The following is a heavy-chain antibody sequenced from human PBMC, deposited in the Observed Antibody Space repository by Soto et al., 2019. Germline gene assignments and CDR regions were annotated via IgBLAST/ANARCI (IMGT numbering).Heavy chain of an antibody. Sequence: SVKVSCKASGGTFSSHAIRWVRQAPGQGLEWMGGIIHIFGTANYAQKFQGRVTITADGSTSTAYMELSSLRSEDTAVYYCASTTIVRGLMITRCFDYWGPGPLVTV. V-gene: IGHV1-69*13. CDR2: IIHIFGTA. J-gene: IGHJ4*02. CDR1: GGTFSSHA. D-gene: IGHD3-10*01. CDR3: ASTTIVRGLMITRCFDY.